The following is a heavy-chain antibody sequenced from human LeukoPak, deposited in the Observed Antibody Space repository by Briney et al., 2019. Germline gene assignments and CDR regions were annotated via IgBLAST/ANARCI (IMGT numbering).Heavy chain of an antibody. Sequence: GESLQISCQGSGYSFTTYWIAWVRPMPGRGLEWMGIIYPGDSDTRYSPSFQGQVTISADKSITTAYLQWSSLKASDTAMYYCARYRYNWNDIDYWGQGTLVTVSS. V-gene: IGHV5-51*01. D-gene: IGHD1-1*01. CDR1: GYSFTTYW. J-gene: IGHJ4*02. CDR2: IYPGDSDT. CDR3: ARYRYNWNDIDY.